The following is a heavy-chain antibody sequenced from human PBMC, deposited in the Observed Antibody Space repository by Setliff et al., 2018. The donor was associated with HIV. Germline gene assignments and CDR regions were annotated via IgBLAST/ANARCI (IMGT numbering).Heavy chain of an antibody. D-gene: IGHD2-2*01. CDR3: ARQVVALGIVVLPAGALDF. CDR2: LNYDGVT. J-gene: IGHJ4*02. Sequence: PSETLSLTCAVYGGSFSGSYWSWIRQPPGKGLEWIGELNYDGVTNHNPSLRSRVTISVDTSRKQWSLRLTSVTAADTAIYYCARQVVALGIVVLPAGALDFWGPGTLVTVSS. V-gene: IGHV4-34*01. CDR1: GGSFSGSY.